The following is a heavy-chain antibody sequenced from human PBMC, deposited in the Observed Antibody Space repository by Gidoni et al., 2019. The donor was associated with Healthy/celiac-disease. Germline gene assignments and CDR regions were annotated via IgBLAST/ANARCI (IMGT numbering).Heavy chain of an antibody. CDR3: ARDHYYESSGFYDY. J-gene: IGHJ4*02. CDR2: ISSSSSTI. CDR1: GFTFSSYS. D-gene: IGHD3-22*01. Sequence: EVQLVESGGGLVQPGGSLRLSCAASGFTFSSYSMNWVRQAPGKGLEWVSYISSSSSTIYYADSVKGRFTISRENAKNSLYLKMNSLRDEDTAVYYCARDHYYESSGFYDYWGQGTLVTVSS. V-gene: IGHV3-48*02.